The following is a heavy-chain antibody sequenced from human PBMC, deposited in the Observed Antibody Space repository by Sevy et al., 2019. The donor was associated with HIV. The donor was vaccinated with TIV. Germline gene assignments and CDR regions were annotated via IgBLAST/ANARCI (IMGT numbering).Heavy chain of an antibody. V-gene: IGHV3-30*18. CDR1: GFTFSSYG. CDR2: ISYDGSNK. CDR3: AKDWPGTTGTTKGPYGMDV. D-gene: IGHD1-1*01. Sequence: GGSLRLSCAASGFTFSSYGMHWVRQAPGKGLEWVAVISYDGSNKYYADSVKGRFTISRDNSKNTLYLQMNSLRAEDTAVYYCAKDWPGTTGTTKGPYGMDVWGQGTTVTVSS. J-gene: IGHJ6*02.